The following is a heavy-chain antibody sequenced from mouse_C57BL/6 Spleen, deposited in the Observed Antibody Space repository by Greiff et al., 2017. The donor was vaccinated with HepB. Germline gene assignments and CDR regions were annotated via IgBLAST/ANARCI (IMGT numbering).Heavy chain of an antibody. CDR1: GFTFSSYA. CDR2: ISDGGSYT. D-gene: IGHD1-1*01. Sequence: VQLKESGGGLVKPGGSLKLSCAASGFTFSSYAMSWVRQTPEKRLEWVATISDGGSYTYYPDNVKGRFTISRDNAKNNLYLQMSHLKSEDTAMYYCARDTSSPHYYAMDYWGQGTSVTVSS. CDR3: ARDTSSPHYYAMDY. J-gene: IGHJ4*01. V-gene: IGHV5-4*01.